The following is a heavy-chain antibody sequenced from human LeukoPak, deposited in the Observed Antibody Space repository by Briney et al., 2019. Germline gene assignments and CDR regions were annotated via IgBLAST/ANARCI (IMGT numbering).Heavy chain of an antibody. CDR3: VRGRHSANNYGGDY. D-gene: IGHD5-12*01. CDR2: ISDSGVSI. Sequence: PGGSLRLSCATSGFTFSAYEMNWVCQAPGKGLEWISYISDSGVSIHYADSVRGRFSISRDNAKDALLLQMNTLRAEDTAVYYCVRGRHSANNYGGDYWGQGTLVTVSS. J-gene: IGHJ4*02. V-gene: IGHV3-48*03. CDR1: GFTFSAYE.